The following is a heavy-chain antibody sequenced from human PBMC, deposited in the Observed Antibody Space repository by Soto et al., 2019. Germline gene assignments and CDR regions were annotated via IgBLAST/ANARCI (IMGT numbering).Heavy chain of an antibody. V-gene: IGHV1-18*01. CDR3: ARDRGIAVASHYYYYGMDV. CDR1: GYTFTSYG. Sequence: QVQLVQSGAEVKKPGASVKVSCKASGYTFTSYGISWVRQAPGKGLEWMGWISAYNGNTNYAQKLQGRVTMTTDTSTRTAYMERRRLRSDDTAVYYCARDRGIAVASHYYYYGMDVWGQGTKVTVSS. CDR2: ISAYNGNT. J-gene: IGHJ6*02. D-gene: IGHD6-19*01.